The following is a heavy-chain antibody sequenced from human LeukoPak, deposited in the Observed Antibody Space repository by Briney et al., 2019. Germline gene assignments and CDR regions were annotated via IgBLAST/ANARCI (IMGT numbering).Heavy chain of an antibody. J-gene: IGHJ4*02. Sequence: GGSLRLSCAASGFTFRNYWMSWVRQAPGKGLERVANIKQDGSDKKYVDSVKGRFTVSRDNAKNSLYLQMNSLRAEDTAVYYCARYSGGDAILNWGQGTLVTVSS. CDR3: ARYSGGDAILN. D-gene: IGHD5-12*01. V-gene: IGHV3-7*01. CDR1: GFTFRNYW. CDR2: IKQDGSDK.